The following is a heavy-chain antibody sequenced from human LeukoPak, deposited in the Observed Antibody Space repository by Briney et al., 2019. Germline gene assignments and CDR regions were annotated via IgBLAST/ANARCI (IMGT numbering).Heavy chain of an antibody. CDR3: ARGGPGEALLV. Sequence: GGSLRLSCAASGFSVSNSDMHWVRQAIGKAQEWVSVIGSSGDIYYSGSVKGRFTISRDSAKNSFDLQMNNVRAGDTAMYYCARGGPGEALLVWGEGTMVTVS. D-gene: IGHD3-10*01. V-gene: IGHV3-13*01. CDR1: GFSVSNSD. CDR2: IGSSGDI. J-gene: IGHJ3*01.